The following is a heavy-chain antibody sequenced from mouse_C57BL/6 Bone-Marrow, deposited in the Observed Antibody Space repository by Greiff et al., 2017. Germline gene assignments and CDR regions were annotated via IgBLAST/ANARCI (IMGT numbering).Heavy chain of an antibody. CDR3: AREANLLWYWYFDV. Sequence: EVKLMASGGDLVKPGGSLKLSCAASGFTFSSYGMSWVRQTPDKRLEWVATISSGGSSAYYPASVTGRFTISRDNAKNTLYLQMSSLKSDDTAIYYCAREANLLWYWYFDVWGTGTTVTVSS. D-gene: IGHD2-1*01. CDR1: GFTFSSYG. V-gene: IGHV5-6*01. J-gene: IGHJ1*03. CDR2: ISSGGSSA.